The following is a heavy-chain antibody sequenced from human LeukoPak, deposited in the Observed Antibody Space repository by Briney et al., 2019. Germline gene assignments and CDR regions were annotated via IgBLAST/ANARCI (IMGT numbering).Heavy chain of an antibody. V-gene: IGHV1-2*02. CDR2: INPNSGGT. CDR1: GYTFTGYY. CDR3: ARSRPIYYSYYMDV. Sequence: ASVKVSCKASGYTFTGYYMHWVRQAPGQGLEWMGWINPNSGGTNYAQKFQGRVTMTRDTSISTAYMELSRLRSDDTAVYYCARSRPIYYSYYMDVWGKGTTVTVSS. D-gene: IGHD2-2*02. J-gene: IGHJ6*03.